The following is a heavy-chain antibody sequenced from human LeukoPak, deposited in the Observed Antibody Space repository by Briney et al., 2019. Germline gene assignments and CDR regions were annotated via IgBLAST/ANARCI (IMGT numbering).Heavy chain of an antibody. CDR2: IRYDGINK. V-gene: IGHV3-30*02. D-gene: IGHD5-24*01. Sequence: GGSLRLSCAASGFNFSSFGMHWVRQAPGKGLEWVTFIRYDGINKYYADSVKGRFTISRDNAKNSLYLQMNSLRAEDTAVYYCARVAGDGYVAFDIWGQGTMVTVSS. CDR3: ARVAGDGYVAFDI. J-gene: IGHJ3*02. CDR1: GFNFSSFG.